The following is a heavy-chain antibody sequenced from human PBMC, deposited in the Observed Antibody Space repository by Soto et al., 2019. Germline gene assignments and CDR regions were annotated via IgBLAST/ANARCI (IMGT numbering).Heavy chain of an antibody. CDR3: ARVYGSGSSHNPALWSSYGMDV. Sequence: QVQLEESGPGLVKPSETLSLTCTVSGGSFTDYYWSWIRQPPGKRLEWIASIFYTGSTNYNPSLRSRATISDYPFNTQSSLTLTSVTAPATAVYYCARVYGSGSSHNPALWSSYGMDVWGQGTTVTVSS. CDR1: GGSFTDYY. D-gene: IGHD3-10*01. CDR2: IFYTGST. V-gene: IGHV4-59*01. J-gene: IGHJ6*02.